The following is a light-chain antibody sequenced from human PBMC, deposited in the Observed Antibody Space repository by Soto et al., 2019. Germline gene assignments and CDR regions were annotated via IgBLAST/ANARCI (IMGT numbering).Light chain of an antibody. CDR3: SSYAGSSNYV. CDR2: AVS. V-gene: IGLV2-8*01. CDR1: SSDVGGYKY. Sequence: QSVLTQPPSASGSPGQSVTISCTGTSSDVGGYKYVSWHQQYPGKAPKLMIYAVSKRPSGVPDRFSGSKSGNTASLTVSGLQAEDEADYYCSSYAGSSNYVFGTGTKVTV. J-gene: IGLJ1*01.